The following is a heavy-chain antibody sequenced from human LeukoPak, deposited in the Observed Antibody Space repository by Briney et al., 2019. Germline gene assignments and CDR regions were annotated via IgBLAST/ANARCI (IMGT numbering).Heavy chain of an antibody. D-gene: IGHD4-17*01. J-gene: IGHJ4*02. CDR1: GFTFSRFA. V-gene: IGHV3-23*01. Sequence: PGGCLRLPCAASGFTFSRFAMGWVRQAPGKGLEWVSAISGSGSDTYYADSVEGRFTVSRDNSKNTLYLQMNSLRAEDMALYYCAKDRYGDYSFESWGQGTLVTVSS. CDR2: ISGSGSDT. CDR3: AKDRYGDYSFES.